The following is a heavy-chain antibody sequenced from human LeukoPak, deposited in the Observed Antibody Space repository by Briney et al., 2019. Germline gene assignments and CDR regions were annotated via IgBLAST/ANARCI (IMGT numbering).Heavy chain of an antibody. V-gene: IGHV3-30*02. Sequence: QTGGSLRLSCAASGFTFSNYAMHWVRQAPGKGLEWVASIRYDGGNKYYAESVKGRFTISRDNSKSTLYLQISSLRAEDTAVYYCAKAFGGSYLDSWGQGTLVTVSP. CDR2: IRYDGGNK. CDR1: GFTFSNYA. J-gene: IGHJ4*02. CDR3: AKAFGGSYLDS. D-gene: IGHD1-26*01.